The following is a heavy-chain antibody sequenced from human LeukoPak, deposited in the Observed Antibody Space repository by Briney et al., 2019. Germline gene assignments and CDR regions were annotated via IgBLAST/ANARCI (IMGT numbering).Heavy chain of an antibody. J-gene: IGHJ4*02. CDR3: ARDPFVWEPSAFDY. D-gene: IGHD1-26*01. V-gene: IGHV3-74*01. CDR1: GFTFSSYS. CDR2: INSDGSST. Sequence: GGSLRLSCAASGFTFSSYSMNWVRQAPGKGLVWVSRINSDGSSTSYADSVKGRFTISRDNSKNTLYLQMNSLRAEDTAVYYCARDPFVWEPSAFDYWGQGTLVTVSS.